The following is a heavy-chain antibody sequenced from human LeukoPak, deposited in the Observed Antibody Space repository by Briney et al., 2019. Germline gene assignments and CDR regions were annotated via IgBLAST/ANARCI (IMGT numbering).Heavy chain of an antibody. CDR1: GFTFSSYS. Sequence: GGSLRLSCAASGFTFSSYSMNWVRQAPGKGLEWFSSISSSSSYIYYADSVKGRFTISRDNAKNSLYLQMNSLRAEDTAVYYCARDFIYCSGGSCYPTWGQGTLVTVSS. V-gene: IGHV3-21*01. D-gene: IGHD2-15*01. CDR3: ARDFIYCSGGSCYPT. CDR2: ISSSSSYI. J-gene: IGHJ5*02.